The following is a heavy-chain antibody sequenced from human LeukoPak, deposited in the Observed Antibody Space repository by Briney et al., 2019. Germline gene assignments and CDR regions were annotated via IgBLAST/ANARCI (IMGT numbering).Heavy chain of an antibody. Sequence: GGSLRLSCAASGFTFSSYGMHWVRQAPGKGLEWVAVIWYDGSNKYYADSVKGRFTISRDNSKNTLYLQMNSLRAEDTAVYYCAREYGGQYFDYWGQGTLVTVSS. CDR1: GFTFSSYG. D-gene: IGHD4-23*01. J-gene: IGHJ4*02. CDR3: AREYGGQYFDY. CDR2: IWYDGSNK. V-gene: IGHV3-33*01.